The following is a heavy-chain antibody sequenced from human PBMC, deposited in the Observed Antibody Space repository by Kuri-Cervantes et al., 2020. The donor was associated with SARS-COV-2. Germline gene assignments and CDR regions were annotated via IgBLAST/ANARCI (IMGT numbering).Heavy chain of an antibody. CDR3: ATELTYSSGWYGVWDY. V-gene: IGHV3-23*01. CDR2: ISGSGGSP. D-gene: IGHD6-19*01. Sequence: GGSLRLCCAASRFTFNSYAMSWVRQAQGKGLECVLAISGSGGSPYYAASVKGRFTISRDNSKITLYLQMNSLRAEDKAAYYCATELTYSSGWYGVWDYWGQGTLVTVSS. CDR1: RFTFNSYA. J-gene: IGHJ4*02.